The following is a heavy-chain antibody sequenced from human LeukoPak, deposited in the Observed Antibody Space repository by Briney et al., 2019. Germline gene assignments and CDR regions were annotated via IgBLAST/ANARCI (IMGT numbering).Heavy chain of an antibody. CDR2: INPSGGSI. J-gene: IGHJ3*02. CDR3: ARGRNYYDSSGYYYEGDAFDI. V-gene: IGHV1-46*01. Sequence: GASVKVSCKASGYTFTTYGISWVRQAPGQGLEWMGIINPSGGSIRYAQKFQGRVTMTRDTSTSTVCMELSSLRSEDTAVYYCARGRNYYDSSGYYYEGDAFDIWGQGTMVTVSS. D-gene: IGHD3-22*01. CDR1: GYTFTTYG.